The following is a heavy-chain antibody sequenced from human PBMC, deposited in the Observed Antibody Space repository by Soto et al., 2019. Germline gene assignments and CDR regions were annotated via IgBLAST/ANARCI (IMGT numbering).Heavy chain of an antibody. J-gene: IGHJ4*02. CDR1: GGSVSSGGHY. CDR2: IYNSGNS. CDR3: ARGRWLQFAPDN. V-gene: IGHV4-31*03. Sequence: QVQLQESGPGLVKPSQTLSLTCTVSGGSVSSGGHYWSWIRQLPGKGLEWIGYIYNSGNSDYNPSLKSRVTISVDTSENQFSLKLSSVTAADTAVYYCARGRWLQFAPDNWGQGTLVTVSS. D-gene: IGHD5-18*01.